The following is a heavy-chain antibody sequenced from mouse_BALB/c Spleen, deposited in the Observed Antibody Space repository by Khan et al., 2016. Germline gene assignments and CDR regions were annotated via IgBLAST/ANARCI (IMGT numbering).Heavy chain of an antibody. J-gene: IGHJ3*01. CDR3: GPYYYGSSSWFAY. CDR2: INPYNGDT. CDR1: GYSFTGYF. V-gene: IGHV1-37*01. D-gene: IGHD1-1*01. Sequence: VQLQQSGPELVKPGASVKISCKASGYSFTGYFMNWVKQSHGKSLEWIGRINPYNGDTFYNQKFKGKATLTVDKYSSTAHMELLSLTSEDSAVYYCGPYYYGSSSWFAYWGQGTLVTVSA.